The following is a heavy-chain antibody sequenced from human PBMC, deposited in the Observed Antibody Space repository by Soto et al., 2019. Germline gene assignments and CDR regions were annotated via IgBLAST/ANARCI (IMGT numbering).Heavy chain of an antibody. J-gene: IGHJ4*02. Sequence: SETLPLTCTVSGGSVSSGSYYWSWIRQPPGKGLEWIGYIYYSGSTNYNPSLKSRVTISVDTSKNQFSLKLSSVTAADTAVYYCASVASTGTTGDYWGQGTLVTVSS. CDR1: GGSVSSGSYY. CDR2: IYYSGST. V-gene: IGHV4-61*01. D-gene: IGHD1-1*01. CDR3: ASVASTGTTGDY.